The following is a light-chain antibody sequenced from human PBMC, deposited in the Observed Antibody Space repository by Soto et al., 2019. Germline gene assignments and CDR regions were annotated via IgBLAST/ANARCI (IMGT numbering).Light chain of an antibody. J-gene: IGKJ4*01. Sequence: EIVMTQSPATLSVSPGERATLSCRASQSVNIYLAWYQQKPGQAPRLLIFGASSRATGIPARFSGSGYGTEFKLPINSLQSEYFAVCFCPKYDDCLRLTFGGGTKVEIK. CDR2: GAS. V-gene: IGKV3D-15*01. CDR3: PKYDDCLRLT. CDR1: QSVNIY.